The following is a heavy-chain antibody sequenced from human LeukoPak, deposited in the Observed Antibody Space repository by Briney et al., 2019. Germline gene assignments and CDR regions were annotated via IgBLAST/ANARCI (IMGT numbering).Heavy chain of an antibody. Sequence: GGSLRLSCAASGFTFDDYGMSWVRQAPGKGLEWVSVIYSGGSTYYADSVKGRFTISRDKSKNTLFVQMNSLRAEDTAVYYCASYNYDSSGYYNYWGQGTLVTVSS. V-gene: IGHV3-66*01. CDR1: GFTFDDYG. J-gene: IGHJ4*02. CDR2: IYSGGST. D-gene: IGHD3-22*01. CDR3: ASYNYDSSGYYNY.